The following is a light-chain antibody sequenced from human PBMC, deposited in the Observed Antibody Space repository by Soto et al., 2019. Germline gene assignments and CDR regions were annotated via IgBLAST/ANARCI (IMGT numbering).Light chain of an antibody. CDR2: DAS. V-gene: IGKV3-11*01. CDR1: QGVSSY. CDR3: QQRSNWPLT. Sequence: EIVLTQSPATLSLSPGERATLSCRASQGVSSYLAWYQQKPGQAPRLLIYDASNRATGIPARFSGSGSGTDFTLTISSLEPEDFAVYYCQQRSNWPLTFGGGTRLEIK. J-gene: IGKJ5*01.